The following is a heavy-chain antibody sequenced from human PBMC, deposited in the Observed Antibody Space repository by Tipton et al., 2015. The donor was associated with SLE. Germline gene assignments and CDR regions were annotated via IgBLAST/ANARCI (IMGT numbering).Heavy chain of an antibody. J-gene: IGHJ6*02. CDR1: GFTFYSYT. CDR3: VKEVSSRFPGYGMDV. V-gene: IGHV3-64D*06. Sequence: SLRLSCSASGFTFYSYTMHWVRQAPGKGLEYVSAISSNGGSTYYADSVKGRFTISRDNSKNTLYLQMSSLRAEDTAVYYCVKEVSSRFPGYGMDVWGQGTTVTVSS. CDR2: ISSNGGST.